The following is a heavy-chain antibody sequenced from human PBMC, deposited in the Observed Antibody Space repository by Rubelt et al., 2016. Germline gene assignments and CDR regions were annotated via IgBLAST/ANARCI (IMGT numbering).Heavy chain of an antibody. J-gene: IGHJ2*01. D-gene: IGHD4-17*01. V-gene: IGHV4-4*06. CDR2: INHSGST. Sequence: EWIGEINHSGSTNYNPSLKSRVTMSVDTSKNQFSLKLSSVTAADTAVYYCARDLRYGNWYFDLWGRGTLVTVSS. CDR3: ARDLRYGNWYFDL.